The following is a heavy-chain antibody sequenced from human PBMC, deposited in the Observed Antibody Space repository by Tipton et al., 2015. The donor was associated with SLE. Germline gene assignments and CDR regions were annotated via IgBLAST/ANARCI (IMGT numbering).Heavy chain of an antibody. J-gene: IGHJ4*02. CDR1: GGSFNSYT. V-gene: IGHV1-69*04. D-gene: IGHD6-19*01. CDR2: IVPILGIA. Sequence: QSGPEVKKPGSSVKVSCKASGGSFNSYTLNWVRRAPGQGLEWMGWIVPILGIAKYAQKFQGRVTITADTSTSTAYMEVSSLTLEDTAVYYCSTDHIAVTGTDYWGQGTLVSVSS. CDR3: STDHIAVTGTDY.